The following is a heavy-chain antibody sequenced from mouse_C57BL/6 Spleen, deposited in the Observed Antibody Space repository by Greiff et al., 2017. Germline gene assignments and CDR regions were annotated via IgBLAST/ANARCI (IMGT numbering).Heavy chain of an antibody. Sequence: QVQLKQPGAELVKPGASVKLSCKASGYTFTSYWMHWVKQRPGQGLEWIGMIHPNSGSTNYNEKFKSKATLTVDKSSSTAYMQLSSLTSEDSAVYYCARQDLYGNYGYFDVWGTGTTVTVSS. CDR3: ARQDLYGNYGYFDV. J-gene: IGHJ1*03. D-gene: IGHD2-1*01. V-gene: IGHV1-64*01. CDR2: IHPNSGST. CDR1: GYTFTSYW.